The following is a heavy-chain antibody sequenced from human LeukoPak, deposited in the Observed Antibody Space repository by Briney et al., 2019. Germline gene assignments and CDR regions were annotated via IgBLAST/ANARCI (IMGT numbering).Heavy chain of an antibody. CDR2: VYGGGST. V-gene: IGHV3-53*01. J-gene: IGHJ4*02. D-gene: IGHD2-15*01. CDR3: ARGGGYYPIDY. Sequence: PGGSLRLSCAASGFTVGSNYMSWVRQAPGKGLEWVSIVYGGGSTSYADSVKGRFTISRDTSKNTLYLQVNSLRAEDTAVYYCARGGGYYPIDYWGQGTLVTVSS. CDR1: GFTVGSNY.